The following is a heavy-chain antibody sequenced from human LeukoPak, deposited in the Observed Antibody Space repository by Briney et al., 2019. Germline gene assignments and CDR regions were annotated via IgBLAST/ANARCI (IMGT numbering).Heavy chain of an antibody. J-gene: IGHJ4*02. CDR1: GFTFSTYN. CDR2: ITSSSSYV. D-gene: IGHD2-15*01. Sequence: PGGSLRLSCEASGFTFSTYNMNWVRQAPGKRLEWVSSITSSSSYVFYADSVKGRFTISRDSAKNSLYLQMNSLRAEDTAVYYCARDLQVAGLAGVGYWGQGTLVTVSS. CDR3: ARDLQVAGLAGVGY. V-gene: IGHV3-21*01.